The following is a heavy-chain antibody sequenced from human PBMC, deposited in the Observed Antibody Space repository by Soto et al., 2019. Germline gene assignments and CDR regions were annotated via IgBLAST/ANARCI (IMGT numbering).Heavy chain of an antibody. V-gene: IGHV4-39*01. CDR2: IYYSGST. J-gene: IGHJ4*02. Sequence: QLQLQESGPGLVKPSETLSLTCTVSGGSISSSSYYWGWIRQPPGKGLEWIGSIYYSGSTYYNPSIKTRIPITVDTSKNQFSLKLSSVTAADTAVYYCARPDRRDAYHYWGQGTMVTVSS. CDR3: ARPDRRDAYHY. CDR1: GGSISSSSYY.